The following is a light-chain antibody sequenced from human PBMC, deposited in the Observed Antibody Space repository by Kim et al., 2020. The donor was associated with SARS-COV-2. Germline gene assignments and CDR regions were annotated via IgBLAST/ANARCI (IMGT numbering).Light chain of an antibody. CDR2: DAS. J-gene: IGKJ5*01. CDR1: QDINSF. Sequence: ASVGDRVTITCPASQDINSFINGYQQTPGKAPKLLMYDASNLETGVPSRFSGSGSGTHFTFTISSLQPEDIATYYCQQHDNLPITFGQGTRLEIK. CDR3: QQHDNLPIT. V-gene: IGKV1-33*01.